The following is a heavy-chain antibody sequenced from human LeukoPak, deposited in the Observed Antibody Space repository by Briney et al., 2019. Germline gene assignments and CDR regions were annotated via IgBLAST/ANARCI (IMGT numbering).Heavy chain of an antibody. CDR3: AKEMDRSSSVY. CDR1: GFIFSSYG. D-gene: IGHD6-6*01. CDR2: ISSDGNRK. V-gene: IGHV3-30*18. Sequence: PGRSLRLSCAASGFIFSSYGMHWVRQAPVKGLEWVAVISSDGNRKYYADSVKGRFTISRDNSKNTLYLQMNSLRAEDTAVYYCAKEMDRSSSVYWGQGTLVTVSS. J-gene: IGHJ4*02.